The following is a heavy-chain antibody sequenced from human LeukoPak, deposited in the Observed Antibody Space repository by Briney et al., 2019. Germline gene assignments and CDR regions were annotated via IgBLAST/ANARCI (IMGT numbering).Heavy chain of an antibody. V-gene: IGHV3-23*01. J-gene: IGHJ4*02. Sequence: KAGGSLRLSCAASGFTFSDYAMSWVRQAPGKGLEWVSAISGSGGNTYYADSMKGRFTISRDNSRSTLYLQMNSLRAEDTAVYYCVSSSSGWYRFQYWGQGTLVTVSS. CDR2: ISGSGGNT. CDR1: GFTFSDYA. CDR3: VSSSSGWYRFQY. D-gene: IGHD6-19*01.